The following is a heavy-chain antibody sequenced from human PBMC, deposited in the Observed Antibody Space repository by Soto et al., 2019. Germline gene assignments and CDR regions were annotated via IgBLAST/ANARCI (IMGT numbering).Heavy chain of an antibody. V-gene: IGHV4-39*01. Sequence: KPSETLSLTCTVSGDSIRSGIYYWGWIRQPPGEGLEWIGSAYYSGMTHYGPSLRGRVTISVDTSKNQFSLRLSSVTAADTAVYYCASSSLYGMDVWGQGTTVTVSS. J-gene: IGHJ6*02. CDR2: AYYSGMT. CDR3: ASSSLYGMDV. CDR1: GDSIRSGIYY.